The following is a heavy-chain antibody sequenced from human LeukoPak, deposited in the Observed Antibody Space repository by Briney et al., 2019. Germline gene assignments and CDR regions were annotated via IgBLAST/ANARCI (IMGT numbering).Heavy chain of an antibody. Sequence: SETLSLTCTVSGGSISSSSYSWGWIRQPPGKGLEWIGSIYYSGSTYYNPSLKSRVTISVDTSKNQFSLKLSSVTAADTAVYYCARHRGGLETFDPWGQGTLVTVSS. CDR3: ARHRGGLETFDP. D-gene: IGHD5-24*01. CDR1: GGSISSSSYS. J-gene: IGHJ5*02. CDR2: IYYSGST. V-gene: IGHV4-39*01.